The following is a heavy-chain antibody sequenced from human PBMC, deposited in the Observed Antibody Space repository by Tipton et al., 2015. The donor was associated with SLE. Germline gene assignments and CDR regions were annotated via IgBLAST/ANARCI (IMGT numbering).Heavy chain of an antibody. D-gene: IGHD6-13*01. CDR3: ARDRPSSWYISYYFDY. Sequence: SLRLSCAVSGFIFSSYAMHWVRQAPGKGLEWVAVISYDGSNKYYADSVKGRFTISRDNSKNTLYLQMNSLRAEDTAVYYCARDRPSSWYISYYFDYWGQGTLVTVSS. V-gene: IGHV3-30-3*01. CDR2: ISYDGSNK. J-gene: IGHJ4*02. CDR1: GFIFSSYA.